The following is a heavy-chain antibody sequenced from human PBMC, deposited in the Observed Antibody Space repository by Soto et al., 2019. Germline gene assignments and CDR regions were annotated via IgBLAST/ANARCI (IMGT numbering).Heavy chain of an antibody. CDR3: ARLSLGFGEWRFDS. J-gene: IGHJ5*01. Sequence: GAAVKVSCKASGYTFTSYYMHWVRQAPGQGLEWMGIINPSGGSTSYAQKFQGRVTMTRDTSTSTVYMALSSLRSADTAVYYCARLSLGFGEWRFDSWGHGTLVTVSS. CDR2: INPSGGST. V-gene: IGHV1-46*01. CDR1: GYTFTSYY. D-gene: IGHD3-10*01.